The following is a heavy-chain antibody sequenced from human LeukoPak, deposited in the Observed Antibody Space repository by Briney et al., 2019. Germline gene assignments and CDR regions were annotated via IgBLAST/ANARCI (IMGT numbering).Heavy chain of an antibody. D-gene: IGHD3-16*02. J-gene: IGHJ4*02. CDR3: AKDFLGTYYDYVWGSYRYTGFDY. V-gene: IGHV3-30*18. Sequence: GRSLGLSCAASGFTFSSYGMHWVRQAPGKGLEWVAVISYDGSNKYYAGSVKGRFTISRDNSKNTLYLQMNSLRAEDTAVYYCAKDFLGTYYDYVWGSYRYTGFDYWGQGTLVTVSS. CDR2: ISYDGSNK. CDR1: GFTFSSYG.